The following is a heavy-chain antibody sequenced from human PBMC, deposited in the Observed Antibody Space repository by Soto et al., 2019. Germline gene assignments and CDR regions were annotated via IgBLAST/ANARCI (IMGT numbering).Heavy chain of an antibody. CDR3: ARVVGALGHWFDP. V-gene: IGHV1-18*01. J-gene: IGHJ5*02. D-gene: IGHD1-26*01. Sequence: QVQLVQSGGEVKKPGASVKVSCKASGYTFTSYGISWVRQAPGQGLEWMGRISAYNGNTNYAQKLQGRVTMTTDTSTRPAYMALRSLRSDDTAVYYCARVVGALGHWFDPWGQGTLVTVSS. CDR2: ISAYNGNT. CDR1: GYTFTSYG.